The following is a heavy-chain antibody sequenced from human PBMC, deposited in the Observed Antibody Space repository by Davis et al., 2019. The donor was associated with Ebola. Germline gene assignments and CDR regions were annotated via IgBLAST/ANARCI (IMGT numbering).Heavy chain of an antibody. Sequence: GGSLRLSCAASGFTFSSYAMHWVRQAPGKGLEWVAVISYDGSNKYYADSVKGRFTISRDNAKSSLYLQMNSLRAEDTAVYYCAREEIVLVTAPLDYWGQGTLVTVSS. CDR1: GFTFSSYA. V-gene: IGHV3-30*04. D-gene: IGHD2-8*02. CDR3: AREEIVLVTAPLDY. CDR2: ISYDGSNK. J-gene: IGHJ4*02.